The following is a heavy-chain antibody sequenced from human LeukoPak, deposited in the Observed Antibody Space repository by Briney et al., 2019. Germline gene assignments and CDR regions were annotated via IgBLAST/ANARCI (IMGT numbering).Heavy chain of an antibody. D-gene: IGHD3-22*01. CDR1: GGTFSSYA. CDR2: IIPIFGTA. V-gene: IGHV1-69*13. CDR3: ARKAYHYYDSSGYYLTLDY. J-gene: IGHJ4*02. Sequence: ASVKVSCKAPGGTFSSYAISWVRQAPGQGLEWMGGIIPIFGTANYAQKFQGRVTITADESTSTPYMELSSLRSEDTAVYYCARKAYHYYDSSGYYLTLDYWGQGTLVTVSS.